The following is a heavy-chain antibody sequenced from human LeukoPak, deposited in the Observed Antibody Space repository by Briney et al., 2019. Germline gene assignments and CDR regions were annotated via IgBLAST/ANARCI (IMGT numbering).Heavy chain of an antibody. J-gene: IGHJ2*01. D-gene: IGHD6-13*01. CDR1: GLAFSGYD. CDR2: IGTAGEI. V-gene: IGHV3-13*01. Sequence: GGSLRLSCAASGLAFSGYDIHWGRQATGKGLEWVSGIGTAGEIYYPGSVKGRFTISRENAKNSLYLQMNSLRAGDTAVYYCARAAYSSTWYSRYFDLWGRGTLVTVSS. CDR3: ARAAYSSTWYSRYFDL.